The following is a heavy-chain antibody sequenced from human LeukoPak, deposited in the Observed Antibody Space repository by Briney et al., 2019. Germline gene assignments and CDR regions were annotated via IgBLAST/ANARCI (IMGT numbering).Heavy chain of an antibody. J-gene: IGHJ2*01. CDR3: ASSTYYYDSSGYYYSWYFDL. V-gene: IGHV4-59*12. CDR2: IYYSGST. Sequence: SETLSLTCTVSGGSISSYYWSWIWQPPGKGLEWIGYIYYSGSTNYNPSLKSRVTISVDTSKNQFSLKLSSVTAADTAVYYCASSTYYYDSSGYYYSWYFDLWGRGTLVTVSS. D-gene: IGHD3-22*01. CDR1: GGSISSYY.